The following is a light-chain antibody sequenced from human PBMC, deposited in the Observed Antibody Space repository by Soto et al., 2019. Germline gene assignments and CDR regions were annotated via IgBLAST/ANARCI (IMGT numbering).Light chain of an antibody. Sequence: DIVLTQSPGTLSLSPGESATLSCRASQSVSDSYLAWYQQKPGQAPRLLIYVASSRATGIPDRFSGSGSGTDFTLTIRRLEAEDFAVYYCQQYGSSPITFGPGTKVDIK. CDR2: VAS. CDR3: QQYGSSPIT. V-gene: IGKV3-20*01. J-gene: IGKJ3*01. CDR1: QSVSDSY.